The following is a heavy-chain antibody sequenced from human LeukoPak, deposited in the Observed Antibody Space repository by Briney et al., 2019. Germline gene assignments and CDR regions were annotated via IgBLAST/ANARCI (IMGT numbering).Heavy chain of an antibody. CDR3: ATALGTVTTTFDY. CDR2: ISNNSTNI. D-gene: IGHD4-17*01. Sequence: GSLRLSCAASGFTFSGYSMNWVRQAPGKGLEWVSYISNNSTNIYYADSVKGRFTISRDNAKNSLYLQMNSLRAEDTAVYYCATALGTVTTTFDYWGQGTLVTVSS. CDR1: GFTFSGYS. J-gene: IGHJ4*02. V-gene: IGHV3-48*04.